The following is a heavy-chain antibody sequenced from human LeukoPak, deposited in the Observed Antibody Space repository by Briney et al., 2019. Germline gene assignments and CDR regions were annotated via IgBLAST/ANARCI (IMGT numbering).Heavy chain of an antibody. V-gene: IGHV4-59*08. CDR1: GGYISYYY. Sequence: SETLSLTCTVSGGYISYYYWSWIRQPPGKGLEWIGYIYYSGSTKYNPSLKSQITISVDTSKNQFPLKLSSVTAADTAMYYCARQGNGDLYYFDYWGQGTLVTVSS. J-gene: IGHJ4*02. CDR3: ARQGNGDLYYFDY. CDR2: IYYSGST. D-gene: IGHD4-17*01.